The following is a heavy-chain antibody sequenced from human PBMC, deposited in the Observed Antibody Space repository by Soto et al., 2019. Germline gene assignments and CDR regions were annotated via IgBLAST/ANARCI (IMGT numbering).Heavy chain of an antibody. CDR3: ARDLITFFGVDWDYYYSGMDV. J-gene: IGHJ6*02. Sequence: GGSLRLSCAASGFTFSSYEMNWVRQAPGKGLEWVSYISSSGSTIYYADSVKGRFTISRDNAKNSLYLQMNSMRAEDTAVYYCARDLITFFGVDWDYYYSGMDVWGQGTTVTVSS. D-gene: IGHD3-3*01. CDR1: GFTFSSYE. CDR2: ISSSGSTI. V-gene: IGHV3-48*03.